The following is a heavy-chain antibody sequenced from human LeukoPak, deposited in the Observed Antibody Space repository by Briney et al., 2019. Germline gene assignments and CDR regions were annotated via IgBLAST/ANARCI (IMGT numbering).Heavy chain of an antibody. V-gene: IGHV4-61*02. CDR3: ASLKYPVSWFDP. D-gene: IGHD2/OR15-2a*01. CDR1: GGSISSGSYY. J-gene: IGHJ5*02. Sequence: SETLSLTCTVSGGSISSGSYYWCWIRQPAGKGLEWIGRIYTSGSTNYNPSLKSRVTISVDTSKNQFSLKLSSVTAADTAVYYCASLKYPVSWFDPWGQGTLVTVSS. CDR2: IYTSGST.